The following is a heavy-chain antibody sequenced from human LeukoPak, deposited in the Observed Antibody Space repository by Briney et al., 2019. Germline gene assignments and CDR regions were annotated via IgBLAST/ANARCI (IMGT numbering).Heavy chain of an antibody. D-gene: IGHD2-15*01. Sequence: ASVKVSRKASGYTFTGYYMHWVRQAPGQGLEWMGWINPNSGGTNYAQKFQGRVTMTRDTSISTAYMELSRLRSDDTAVYYCARVLRRGGGSCYGYWGQGTLVTVSS. V-gene: IGHV1-2*02. CDR2: INPNSGGT. J-gene: IGHJ4*02. CDR3: ARVLRRGGGSCYGY. CDR1: GYTFTGYY.